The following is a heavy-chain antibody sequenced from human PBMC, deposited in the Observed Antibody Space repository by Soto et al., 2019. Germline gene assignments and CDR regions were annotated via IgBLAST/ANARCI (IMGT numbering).Heavy chain of an antibody. CDR1: GYTFATYY. CDR3: ARGGLYYDSRGYFDY. V-gene: IGHV1-46*01. CDR2: INPSGGST. D-gene: IGHD3-22*01. Sequence: SVKVSCKASGYTFATYYMHWVRQAPGQGLEWMGVINPSGGSTSYAQNFQGRVTMTRDTSASTVYMELSSLRSEDTAVYYCARGGLYYDSRGYFDYWGQGTLVTVSS. J-gene: IGHJ4*02.